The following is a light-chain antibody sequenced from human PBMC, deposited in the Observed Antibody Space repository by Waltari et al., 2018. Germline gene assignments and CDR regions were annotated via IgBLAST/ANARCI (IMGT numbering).Light chain of an antibody. CDR1: QSVASY. V-gene: IGKV3-15*01. CDR3: QQYGNLPPYT. CDR2: GAS. J-gene: IGKJ2*01. Sequence: EVVLTQSPVTLSVSPGETVTLSCRASQSVASYLAWYQQKSGQAPRLLIYGASSRATGVPARFSGGGSATEFTLTISGLQSEDFAVYYCQQYGNLPPYTFGQGTQREIK.